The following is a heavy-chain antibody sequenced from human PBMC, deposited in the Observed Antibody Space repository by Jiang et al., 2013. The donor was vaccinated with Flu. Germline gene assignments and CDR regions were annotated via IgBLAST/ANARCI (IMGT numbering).Heavy chain of an antibody. D-gene: IGHD3-22*01. V-gene: IGHV4-34*01. J-gene: IGHJ6*02. Sequence: LLKPSETLSLTCAVYGGSFSGYYWSWIRQPPGKGLEWIGEINHSGSTNYNPSLKSRVTISVDTSKNQFSLKLSSVTAADTAVYYCARGVIHTQPGDYYYGMDVWGQGTTVTVSS. CDR3: ARGVIHTQPGDYYYGMDV. CDR2: INHSGST. CDR1: GGSFSGYY.